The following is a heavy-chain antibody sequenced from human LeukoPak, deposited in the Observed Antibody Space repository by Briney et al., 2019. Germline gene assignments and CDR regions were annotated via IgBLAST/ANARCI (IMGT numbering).Heavy chain of an antibody. D-gene: IGHD3-22*01. J-gene: IGHJ4*02. V-gene: IGHV1-18*01. CDR3: ARGPLNYYDSSAFDY. Sequence: ASVKVSCKASGYTFRSHGISWVRQAPGQGLEWMGWISCYDGTTKYAQKFQGRVILTTDSSTRTAYMELRNLRSDDTAVYYCARGPLNYYDSSAFDYWGQGTLVTVSS. CDR1: GYTFRSHG. CDR2: ISCYDGTT.